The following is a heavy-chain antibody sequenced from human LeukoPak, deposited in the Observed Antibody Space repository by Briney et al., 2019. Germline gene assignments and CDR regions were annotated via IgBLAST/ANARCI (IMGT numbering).Heavy chain of an antibody. CDR3: ARKRDIVVVPAAVYWYFDL. CDR2: INHSGST. D-gene: IGHD2-2*01. Sequence: SETLSPTCAGYGGSFSGYYWSGIRQPPGKGLEWIGEINHSGSTNYNPSLKSRVTISVDTSKNQFSLKLSSVTAADTAVYYCARKRDIVVVPAAVYWYFDLWGRGTLVTVSS. V-gene: IGHV4-34*01. CDR1: GGSFSGYY. J-gene: IGHJ2*01.